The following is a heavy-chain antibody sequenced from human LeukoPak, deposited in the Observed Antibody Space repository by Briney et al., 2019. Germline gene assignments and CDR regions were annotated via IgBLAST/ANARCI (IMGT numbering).Heavy chain of an antibody. D-gene: IGHD3-10*01. J-gene: IGHJ3*02. CDR3: GKDGSSDALDI. V-gene: IGHV3-23*01. Sequence: PGGSLTLSCAASGFTFSSYATTWVRQAPGKGLEWVSAISGRGGSTYYADSVKGRFTISRDNSKNTLYLQMNSLRAEETAIYYCGKDGSSDALDIWGQGTMVTVSS. CDR1: GFTFSSYA. CDR2: ISGRGGST.